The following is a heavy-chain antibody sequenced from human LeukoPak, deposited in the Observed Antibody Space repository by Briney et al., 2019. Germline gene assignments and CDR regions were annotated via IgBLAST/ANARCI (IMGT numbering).Heavy chain of an antibody. CDR2: ISGSGGST. CDR3: AKNGKYSSGWYSYWEVPDYYYYYGMDV. Sequence: GGSLRLSCAASGFTFSSYWMHWVRQAPGKGLEWVSAISGSGGSTYYADSVKGRFTISRDNSKNTLYLQMNSLRAEDTAVYYCAKNGKYSSGWYSYWEVPDYYYYYGMDVWGQGTTVTVSS. V-gene: IGHV3-23*01. D-gene: IGHD6-19*01. J-gene: IGHJ6*02. CDR1: GFTFSSYW.